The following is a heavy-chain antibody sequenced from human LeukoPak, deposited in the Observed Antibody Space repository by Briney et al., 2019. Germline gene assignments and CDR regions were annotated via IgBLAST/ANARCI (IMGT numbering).Heavy chain of an antibody. V-gene: IGHV4-34*01. Sequence: KTSETLSLTCAVYGGSFSGYYWSWIRQPPGKGLEWIGEINHSGSTNYNPSLKSRVTMSVDTSKNQFSLNLSSVTAADTAVYYCARAISSGWFKNAFDIWGQGTMVTVSS. J-gene: IGHJ3*02. D-gene: IGHD6-19*01. CDR1: GGSFSGYY. CDR2: INHSGST. CDR3: ARAISSGWFKNAFDI.